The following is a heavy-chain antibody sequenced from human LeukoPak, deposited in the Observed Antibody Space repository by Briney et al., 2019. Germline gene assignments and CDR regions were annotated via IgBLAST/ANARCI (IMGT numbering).Heavy chain of an antibody. D-gene: IGHD2-15*01. CDR2: IYHSGST. J-gene: IGHJ2*01. CDR1: GGSISSGGYS. V-gene: IGHV4-30-2*01. Sequence: SETLSLTCAVSGGSISSGGYSWSWIRQPPGKGLEWIGYIYHSGSTYYNPSLKSRVTISVDRSKNQFSLKLSSVTAADTAVYYCARDILKGHWHFDLWGRGTLVTVSS. CDR3: ARDILKGHWHFDL.